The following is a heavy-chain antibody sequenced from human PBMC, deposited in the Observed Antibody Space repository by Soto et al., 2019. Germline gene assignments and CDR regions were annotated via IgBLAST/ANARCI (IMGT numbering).Heavy chain of an antibody. V-gene: IGHV3-48*02. CDR1: GFTFSYYS. J-gene: IGHJ4*02. D-gene: IGHD3-22*01. CDR3: VTDLSVGVINTAFDY. CDR2: ISSGSSTI. Sequence: EVQLVEAGGGLVQPGGSLRLSCTGSGFTFSYYSLNWVRQGPGKGLEWIAHISSGSSTINYADSVRSRFTISRDDAKESLYLQMNSLRDDDAARYYCVTDLSVGVINTAFDYWGQGTLVAVSS.